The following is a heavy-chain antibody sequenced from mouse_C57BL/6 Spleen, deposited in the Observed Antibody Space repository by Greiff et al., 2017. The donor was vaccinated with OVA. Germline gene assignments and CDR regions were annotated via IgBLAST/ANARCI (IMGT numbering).Heavy chain of an antibody. D-gene: IGHD1-1*01. CDR3: ATYYYGSSWYFDV. Sequence: QVQLQQSGPELVKPGASVKISCKASGYTFTDYYINWVKQRPGQGLEWIGWIFPGSGSTYYNEKFKGKATLTVDKSSSTAYMLLSSLTSEDSAVYFCATYYYGSSWYFDVWGTGTTVTVSS. CDR2: IFPGSGST. J-gene: IGHJ1*03. V-gene: IGHV1-75*01. CDR1: GYTFTDYY.